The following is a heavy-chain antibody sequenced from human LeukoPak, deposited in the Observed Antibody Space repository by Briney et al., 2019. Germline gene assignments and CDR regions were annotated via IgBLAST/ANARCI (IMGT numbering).Heavy chain of an antibody. CDR2: ISYDGSNK. CDR3: ATLLRDAFEM. J-gene: IGHJ3*02. CDR1: GFTFSSYA. V-gene: IGHV3-30-3*01. Sequence: GGSLRLSCAASGFTFSSYAMHWVRQAPGKGLEWVAVISYDGSNKYYADSVKGRFTISRDNSKNTLYLQMNSLRAEDTAVYYCATLLRDAFEMWGQGTMVTVSS.